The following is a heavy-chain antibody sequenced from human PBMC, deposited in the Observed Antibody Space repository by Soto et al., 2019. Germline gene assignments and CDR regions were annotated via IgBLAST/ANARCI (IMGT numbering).Heavy chain of an antibody. V-gene: IGHV4-61*01. D-gene: IGHD3-3*01. CDR2: IYYSGST. J-gene: IGHJ5*02. Sequence: SETLSLTCTVSGGSVSSGSYYWSWIRQPPGKGLEWIGYIYYSGSTNYNPSLKSRVTISVDTSKNQFSLKLSSVTAADTAVYYCARDGGPFDFWSGYYLNWFDPWGQGTLVTVSS. CDR3: ARDGGPFDFWSGYYLNWFDP. CDR1: GGSVSSGSYY.